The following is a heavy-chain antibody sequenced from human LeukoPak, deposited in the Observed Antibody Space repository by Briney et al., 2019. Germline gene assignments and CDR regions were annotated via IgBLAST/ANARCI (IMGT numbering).Heavy chain of an antibody. V-gene: IGHV3-30*07. J-gene: IGHJ3*01. Sequence: GRSLRLSCAASGFTFSSYAMHWVRQAPGKGLEWVAVISYDGSNKYYADSVKGRFTISRDNAKNSLYLQMNNLRAEDTAVYYCARGPYDVWGQGAMVTVS. CDR1: GFTFSSYA. CDR2: ISYDGSNK. CDR3: ARGPYDV.